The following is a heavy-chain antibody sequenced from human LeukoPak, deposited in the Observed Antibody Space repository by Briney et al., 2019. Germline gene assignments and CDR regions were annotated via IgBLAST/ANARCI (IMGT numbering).Heavy chain of an antibody. V-gene: IGHV3-9*01. Sequence: GGSLRLSCAASGFTFDDYAMHWVRQAPGKGLEWVSGFSWNSGSIGYADSVKGRFTISRDKAKNYMYLQMDSLRAEDTALYYCAKDRYSSGYYYLDYWGQGTLVTVSS. CDR3: AKDRYSSGYYYLDY. CDR1: GFTFDDYA. J-gene: IGHJ4*02. D-gene: IGHD3-22*01. CDR2: FSWNSGSI.